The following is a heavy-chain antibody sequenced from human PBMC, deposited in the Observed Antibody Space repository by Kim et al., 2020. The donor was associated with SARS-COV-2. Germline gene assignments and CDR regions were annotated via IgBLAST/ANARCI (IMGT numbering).Heavy chain of an antibody. Sequence: SETLSLTCTVSGGSVSSGSYYWSWIRQPPGKGLEWIGYIYYSGSTNYNPSLKSRVTISVDTSKNQFSLKLSSVTAADTAVYYCAGGGDIVVVIDYWGQET. CDR2: IYYSGST. V-gene: IGHV4-61*01. D-gene: IGHD2-15*01. CDR3: AGGGDIVVVIDY. J-gene: IGHJ4*02. CDR1: GGSVSSGSYY.